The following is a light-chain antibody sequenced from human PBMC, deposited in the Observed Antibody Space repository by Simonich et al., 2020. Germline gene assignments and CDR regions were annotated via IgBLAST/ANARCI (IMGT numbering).Light chain of an antibody. CDR3: SSYTSSSTYVV. Sequence: QSALTQPVSVSGSPGQSITISCTGTSSDVGGYNYVSWYQQHPGKAPKLMIYDVSKRPSGVSNRFSGSKSSNTASLTISGLQAEDEADYYCSSYTSSSTYVVFGGGTKLTVL. CDR2: DVS. V-gene: IGLV2-14*01. CDR1: SSDVGGYNY. J-gene: IGLJ2*01.